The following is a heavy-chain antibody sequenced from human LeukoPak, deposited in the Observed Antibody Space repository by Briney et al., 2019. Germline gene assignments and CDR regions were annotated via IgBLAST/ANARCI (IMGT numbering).Heavy chain of an antibody. CDR2: ISGSGGST. Sequence: PGGSLRLSCAASGFTFSRYAMSWVRQARGKGLEWVSVISGSGGSTYYADCVKGRFTISGDNSKNTLYLQMNSLTAEATAVYYCAKDEVAVAGTFDYWGQGTLVTVSS. CDR3: AKDEVAVAGTFDY. CDR1: GFTFSRYA. V-gene: IGHV3-23*01. J-gene: IGHJ4*02. D-gene: IGHD6-19*01.